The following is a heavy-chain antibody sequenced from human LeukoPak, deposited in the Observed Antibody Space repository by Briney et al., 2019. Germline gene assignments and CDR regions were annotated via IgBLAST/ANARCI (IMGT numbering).Heavy chain of an antibody. CDR1: GYTFTSYG. D-gene: IGHD3-22*01. CDR3: ARMYYYDSSGYYPNWFDP. J-gene: IGHJ5*02. Sequence: ASVKVSCKASGYTFTSYGISWVRQAPGQGLEWMGWISAYNGNTNYAQKLQGRVTMTTDTSTSTAYMELRSLRSDDTAVYYCARMYYYDSSGYYPNWFDPWGQGTLVTVSS. CDR2: ISAYNGNT. V-gene: IGHV1-18*01.